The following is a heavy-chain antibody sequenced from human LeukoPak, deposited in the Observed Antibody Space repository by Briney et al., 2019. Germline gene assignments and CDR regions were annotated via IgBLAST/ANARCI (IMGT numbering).Heavy chain of an antibody. Sequence: SVKVSCKASGYTFTSYYMHWVRQAPGQGLEWMGGIIPIFGTANYAQTFQGRVTITAEGSTSTAYMELSSLISEDTAVYYCARDRGRFLEWLLPRPNNWFDPWGQGTLVTVSS. J-gene: IGHJ5*02. CDR1: GYTFTSYY. CDR3: ARDRGRFLEWLLPRPNNWFDP. V-gene: IGHV1-69*13. D-gene: IGHD3-3*01. CDR2: IIPIFGTA.